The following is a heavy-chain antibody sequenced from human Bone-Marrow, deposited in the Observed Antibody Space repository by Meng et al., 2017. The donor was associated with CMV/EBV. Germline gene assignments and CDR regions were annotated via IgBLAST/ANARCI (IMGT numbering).Heavy chain of an antibody. V-gene: IGHV1-69*05. CDR1: GGTFSSYA. J-gene: IGHJ5*02. D-gene: IGHD1-14*01. CDR3: ARIKRSSGATTGSGWFDP. CDR2: IIPIFGTA. Sequence: SVKVSCKASGGTFSSYAISWVRQAPGQGLEWMGGIIPIFGTANYAQKFQGRVTITTDESTSTAYMELSSLRSEDTAVYYCARIKRSSGATTGSGWFDPWGQGTLVTVSS.